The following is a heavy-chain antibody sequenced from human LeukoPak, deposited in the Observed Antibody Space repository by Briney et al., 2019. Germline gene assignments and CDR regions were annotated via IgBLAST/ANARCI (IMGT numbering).Heavy chain of an antibody. J-gene: IGHJ4*02. D-gene: IGHD4-17*01. CDR1: GFSVGTNY. V-gene: IGHV3-30*02. CDR3: AKEIWPTVTTPGHTHFDY. CDR2: IRYDGRNK. Sequence: GGSLRLSCAASGFSVGTNYMTWVRQAPGKGLEWVAFIRYDGRNKYYADSVKGRFTISRDNSKNTLCLQMNSLRAEDTAVYYCAKEIWPTVTTPGHTHFDYWGQGTLVTVSS.